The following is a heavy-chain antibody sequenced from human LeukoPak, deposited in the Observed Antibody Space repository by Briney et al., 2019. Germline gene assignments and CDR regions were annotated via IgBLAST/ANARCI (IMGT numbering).Heavy chain of an antibody. V-gene: IGHV1-2*02. CDR2: IDPNSGGT. CDR1: GYTFTGYY. CDR3: ARAARPMIVEDY. D-gene: IGHD3-22*01. J-gene: IGHJ4*02. Sequence: GASVKVSCKASGYTFTGYYMHWVRQAPGQGLEWMGWIDPNSGGTNYAQKFQGRVTMTRDTSISTAYMELSRLRSEDTAVYYCARAARPMIVEDYWGQGTLVTVSS.